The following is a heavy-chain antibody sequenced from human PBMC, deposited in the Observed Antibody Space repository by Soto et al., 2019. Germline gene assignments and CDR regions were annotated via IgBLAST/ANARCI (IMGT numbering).Heavy chain of an antibody. V-gene: IGHV6-1*01. J-gene: IGHJ4*01. CDR3: ARGEQYSGRIFDY. CDR2: TYYRSKWYY. CDR1: GDMVSSNSAG. Sequence: SQTLSLTCAITGDMVSSNSAGWSWVRQSPSRGLEWLGRTYYRSKWYYEYAVSVRGRITINPDTSKNQYSLQLNSVTPEDTAVYFCARGEQYSGRIFDYWGQGTLVTVSS. D-gene: IGHD1-26*01.